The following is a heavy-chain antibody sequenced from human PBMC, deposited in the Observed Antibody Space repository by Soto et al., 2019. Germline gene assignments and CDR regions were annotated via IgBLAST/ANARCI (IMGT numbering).Heavy chain of an antibody. CDR3: ARNGNFYDGGASRDY. Sequence: EVQLVESGGGLVKPGGSLRLSCAASGFTFSSYNMHWVRQAPGKGLEWVSSISASSTYIYYADSVKGRFTISRDNAKNSMYLHMSSLRSEDTAVYYCARNGNFYDGGASRDYWGQGTLVTVSS. D-gene: IGHD3-22*01. V-gene: IGHV3-21*01. CDR1: GFTFSSYN. J-gene: IGHJ4*02. CDR2: ISASSTYI.